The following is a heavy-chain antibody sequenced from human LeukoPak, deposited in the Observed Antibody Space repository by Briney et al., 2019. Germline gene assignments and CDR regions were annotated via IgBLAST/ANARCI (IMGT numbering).Heavy chain of an antibody. D-gene: IGHD3-22*01. J-gene: IGHJ4*02. CDR2: IIPIFGTA. CDR1: GGTFSSYA. Sequence: ASVKVSCKASGGTFSSYAISWVRQAPGQGLEWMGRIIPIFGTANYAQKFQGRVTITTDESTSTAYMELSSLRSEDTAAYYCARARGNHYYDSSGYLDYWGQGTLVTVSS. CDR3: ARARGNHYYDSSGYLDY. V-gene: IGHV1-69*05.